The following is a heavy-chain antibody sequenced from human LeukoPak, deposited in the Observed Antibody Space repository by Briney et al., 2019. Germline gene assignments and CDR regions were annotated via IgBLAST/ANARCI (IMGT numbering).Heavy chain of an antibody. J-gene: IGHJ4*02. V-gene: IGHV3-30*02. CDR3: AEDLDGHGAYEH. CDR1: GFTFNTYG. Sequence: PGGSLRLSCAASGFTFNTYGMHWVRQAPGKGLEWLTYIRNDGGDTYDADSVKGRFTISRDNSKNTLYLQMNSLGAEVTAIYYCAEDLDGHGAYEHWGQGALVTVSS. CDR2: IRNDGGDT. D-gene: IGHD5-12*01.